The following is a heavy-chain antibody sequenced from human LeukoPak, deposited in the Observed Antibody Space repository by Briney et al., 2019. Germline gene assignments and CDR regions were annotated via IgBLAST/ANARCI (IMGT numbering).Heavy chain of an antibody. V-gene: IGHV1-18*01. CDR3: AKVAEPMVYEGAYNFDY. Sequence: ASVKVSCKTSGYSENFYGITWVRQVAGQGLEWMGWISAQHGQTEYAPNSQDRVTMTTDTYTNTAYMELRSLRAEDTAVYYCAKVAEPMVYEGAYNFDYWGQGTLITVAS. D-gene: IGHD2-8*01. CDR2: ISAQHGQT. CDR1: GYSENFYG. J-gene: IGHJ4*02.